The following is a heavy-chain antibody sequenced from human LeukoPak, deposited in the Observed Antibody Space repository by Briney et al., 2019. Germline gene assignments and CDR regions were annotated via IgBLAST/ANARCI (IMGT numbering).Heavy chain of an antibody. V-gene: IGHV3-33*01. CDR1: GFTFSSYG. CDR2: IWYDGSNK. D-gene: IGHD3-10*01. Sequence: GRSLRLSCAASGFTFSSYGMHWVRQAPGKGLEWAAVIWYDGSNKYYADSVKGRFTISRDNSKNTPYLQINSLRAEDTAVYYCAREPGEWSLDYWGQGTLVTVSS. CDR3: AREPGEWSLDY. J-gene: IGHJ4*02.